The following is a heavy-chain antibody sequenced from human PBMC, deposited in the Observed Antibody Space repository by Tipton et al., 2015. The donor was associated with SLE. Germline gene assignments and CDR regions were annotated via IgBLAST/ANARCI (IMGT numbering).Heavy chain of an antibody. CDR2: INHNGART. CDR3: VKDTYYYGSGSHPESFDS. J-gene: IGHJ4*02. V-gene: IGHV3-23*01. D-gene: IGHD3-10*01. CDR1: GFTFFSYA. Sequence: SLRLSCSGSGFTFFSYALNWVRQAPGKGLEWVTGINHNGARTFYTDSVKGRFTISRDNSKNTVYLQMNSLRAEDTALYYCVKDTYYYGSGSHPESFDSWGQGTLVTVSS.